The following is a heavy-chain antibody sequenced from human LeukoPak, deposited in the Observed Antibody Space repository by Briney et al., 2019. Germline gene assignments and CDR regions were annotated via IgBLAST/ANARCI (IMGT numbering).Heavy chain of an antibody. Sequence: SETLSLTCAVSGGSISSSNWWSWVRQPPGKGLEWIGEIYHSGSTNYNPSLKSRVTISVDKSKNQFSLKLSSVTAADTAAYYCARRGATMVRGVMIDYWGQGTLVTVSS. CDR2: IYHSGST. D-gene: IGHD3-10*01. CDR3: ARRGATMVRGVMIDY. J-gene: IGHJ4*02. V-gene: IGHV4-4*02. CDR1: GGSISSSNW.